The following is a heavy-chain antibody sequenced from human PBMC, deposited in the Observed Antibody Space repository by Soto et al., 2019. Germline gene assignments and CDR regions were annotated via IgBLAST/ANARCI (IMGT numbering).Heavy chain of an antibody. V-gene: IGHV3-30*04. CDR3: ARPPLKDIVVPPDY. J-gene: IGHJ4*02. CDR2: ISYDGSNK. CDR1: GFTFSTYA. D-gene: IGHD2-15*01. Sequence: QVQLVESGGGVVQPGRSLRLSCAASGFTFSTYAMHWVRQAPGKGLEWVAVISYDGSNKHYADSVKGRFTISRDNSKNTLYLPTNTLSVEDPAVYDCARPPLKDIVVPPDYWGQATPMTVSS.